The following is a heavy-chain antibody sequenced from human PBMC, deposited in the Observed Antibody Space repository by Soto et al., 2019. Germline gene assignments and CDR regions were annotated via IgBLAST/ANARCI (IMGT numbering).Heavy chain of an antibody. CDR3: AKAKNDYNWDNRPPFDY. D-gene: IGHD1-20*01. Sequence: QTGGSLRLSCGASGFTLMNYAMTWVRQAPGKGLEWVSLISANDVGTYYAESVKTRFTISTDQSRNTVYLQMDSLRADDTAIYYCAKAKNDYNWDNRPPFDYWGQGTLVTVSS. CDR2: ISANDVGT. CDR1: GFTLMNYA. J-gene: IGHJ4*02. V-gene: IGHV3-23*01.